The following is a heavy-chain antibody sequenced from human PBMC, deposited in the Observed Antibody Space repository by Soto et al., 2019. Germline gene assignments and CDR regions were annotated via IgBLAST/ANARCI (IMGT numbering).Heavy chain of an antibody. V-gene: IGHV4-59*01. CDR2: IYYSGST. CDR3: ARFIAAAGNFDY. J-gene: IGHJ4*02. Sequence: SETLSLTCTVSGGSISSYYWSWIRQPPGKGLEWIGYIYYSGSTNYNPSLKSRVTISVDTSKNQFSLKLSSVTAADTAVYYCARFIAAAGNFDYWGQGTLVTVSS. D-gene: IGHD6-13*01. CDR1: GGSISSYY.